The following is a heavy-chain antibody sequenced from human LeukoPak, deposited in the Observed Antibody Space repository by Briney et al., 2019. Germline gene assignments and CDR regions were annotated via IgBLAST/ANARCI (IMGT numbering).Heavy chain of an antibody. CDR2: INHSGST. CDR3: ARGTRYDILTGYYPLFDY. J-gene: IGHJ4*02. V-gene: IGHV4-39*07. CDR1: GGSISSSSYY. D-gene: IGHD3-9*01. Sequence: SETLSLTCTVSGGSISSSSYYWGWIRQPPGKGLEWIGEINHSGSTNYNPSLKSRVTISVDTSKNQFSLKLSSVTAADTAVYYCARGTRYDILTGYYPLFDYWGQGTLVTVSS.